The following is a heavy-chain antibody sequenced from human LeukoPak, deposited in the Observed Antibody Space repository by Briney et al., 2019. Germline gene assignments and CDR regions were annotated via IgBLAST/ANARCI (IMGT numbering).Heavy chain of an antibody. D-gene: IGHD6-13*01. V-gene: IGHV4-59*01. CDR1: GGSISSYY. CDR3: ARGYSSSWAYFDY. Sequence: SETLSLTCTVSGGSISSYYWSWIRQPPGKGLEWIGYIYYSGSTNYNPSLKSRVTISVDTSKNQFSLKLSSVTAADTAVYYCARGYSSSWAYFDYWSQGTLVTASS. CDR2: IYYSGST. J-gene: IGHJ4*02.